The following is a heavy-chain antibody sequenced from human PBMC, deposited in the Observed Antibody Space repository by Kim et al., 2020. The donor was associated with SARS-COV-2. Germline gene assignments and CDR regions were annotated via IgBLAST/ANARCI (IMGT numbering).Heavy chain of an antibody. CDR2: ISAYNGNT. CDR3: AGDTLWYYYGSGGYTTFDY. CDR1: GYTFTSYG. J-gene: IGHJ4*02. Sequence: ASVKVSCKASGYTFTSYGISWVRQAPGQGLEWMGWISAYNGNTNYAQKLPGRVTMTTNTSTSKAYMALRSPKSDDTAVYYCAGDTLWYYYGSGGYTTFDYWGQGTLVTVSS. D-gene: IGHD3-10*01. V-gene: IGHV1-18*04.